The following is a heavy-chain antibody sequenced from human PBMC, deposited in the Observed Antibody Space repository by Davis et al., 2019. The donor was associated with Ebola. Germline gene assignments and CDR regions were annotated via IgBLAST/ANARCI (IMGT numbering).Heavy chain of an antibody. J-gene: IGHJ2*01. D-gene: IGHD2-15*01. CDR1: GGSISSYY. CDR2: IYYSGST. V-gene: IGHV4-59*01. CDR3: ARAYCSGGSCYPWYFDL. Sequence: SETLSLTCTVSGGSISSYYWSWIRQPPGKGLEWIGYIYYSGSTNYNPSLKSRVTISVDTSKNQFSRKLSSVTAADTAVYYCARAYCSGGSCYPWYFDLWGRGTLVTVSS.